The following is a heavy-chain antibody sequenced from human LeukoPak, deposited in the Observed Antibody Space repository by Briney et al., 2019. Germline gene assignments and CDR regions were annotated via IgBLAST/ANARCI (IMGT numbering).Heavy chain of an antibody. Sequence: PSETLSLTCTVSGGSISSGGYYWSWIRQPPGKGLEWIGYIYYSGSTYYNPSLKSRVTISVDTSKNQFSLKLSSVTAADTAVYYCARDRGWGSSSWYYFDYWGQGTLVTVSS. CDR1: GGSISSGGYY. V-gene: IGHV4-30-4*08. J-gene: IGHJ4*02. CDR3: ARDRGWGSSSWYYFDY. D-gene: IGHD6-13*01. CDR2: IYYSGST.